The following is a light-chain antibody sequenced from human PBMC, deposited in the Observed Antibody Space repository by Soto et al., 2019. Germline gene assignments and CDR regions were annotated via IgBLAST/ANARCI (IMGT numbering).Light chain of an antibody. CDR3: QQFGSWT. J-gene: IGKJ1*01. CDR1: QTISSNN. V-gene: IGKV3-20*01. Sequence: EIVLTQSPGTLSVSPGERATLSCRASQTISSNNLAWYQQKPGQAPSLLIYGTSSRATGIPDRFSGSGSGTDFTLTISRLEPEDSAMYYCQQFGSWTFGQGTKVKS. CDR2: GTS.